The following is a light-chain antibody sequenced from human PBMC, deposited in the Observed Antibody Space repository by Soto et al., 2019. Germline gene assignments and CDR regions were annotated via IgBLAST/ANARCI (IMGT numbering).Light chain of an antibody. V-gene: IGLV2-18*02. J-gene: IGLJ2*01. Sequence: QSALTQPPSVSGSPGQSVTISCTGTSSDVGSYNRVSWYQQPPGTGPKLMIYEVSNRPGGVPDRFSGSKSDNTASLTISGLQAEDEAYYYCSSFTSSSTLIFGGGTQLTVL. CDR2: EVS. CDR1: SSDVGSYNR. CDR3: SSFTSSSTLI.